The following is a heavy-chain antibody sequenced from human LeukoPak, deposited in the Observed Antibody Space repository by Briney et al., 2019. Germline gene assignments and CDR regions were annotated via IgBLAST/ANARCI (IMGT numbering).Heavy chain of an antibody. D-gene: IGHD5-12*01. Sequence: GGSLRLSCAASGFTFSSYAMSWVRQAPGKGLEWVSAISGSGGSTYYADSVEGRFTISRDNSKNTLYLQMNSLRAEDTAVYYCATTWWPRGKFDYWGQGTLVTVSS. CDR1: GFTFSSYA. CDR2: ISGSGGST. J-gene: IGHJ4*02. CDR3: ATTWWPRGKFDY. V-gene: IGHV3-23*01.